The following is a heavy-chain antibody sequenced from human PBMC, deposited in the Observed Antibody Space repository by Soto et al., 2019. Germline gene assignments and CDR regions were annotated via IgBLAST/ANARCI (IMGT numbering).Heavy chain of an antibody. J-gene: IGHJ6*04. CDR1: GFTFSTYA. CDR3: AKGLMKRGSGTYYNHPPDV. D-gene: IGHD3-10*01. CDR2: ISVSGGYK. V-gene: IGHV3-23*01. Sequence: EVQLLESGGGLVEPGGSLRLSCAASGFTFSTYAMSWVRLAPGKGLEWVSIISVSGGYKYYADSMKGRFTISRDNSKSTLYLQMDSRRVEDTAVYYCAKGLMKRGSGTYYNHPPDVWGKGTTVTVSS.